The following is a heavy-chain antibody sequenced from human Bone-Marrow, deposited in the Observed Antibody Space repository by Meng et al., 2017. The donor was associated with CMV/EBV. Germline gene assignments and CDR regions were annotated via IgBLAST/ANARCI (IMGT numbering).Heavy chain of an antibody. Sequence: CAASGFTFSDYYMSWIRQAPGKGLEWVSYISSSGGTIYYADSVKGRFTISRDNAKNSLYLQMNSLRAEDTAVYYCARSISRSHTNFDSWGQGTLVTVSS. CDR2: ISSSGGTI. J-gene: IGHJ4*02. CDR1: GFTFSDYY. CDR3: ARSISRSHTNFDS. V-gene: IGHV3-11*01. D-gene: IGHD3-3*02.